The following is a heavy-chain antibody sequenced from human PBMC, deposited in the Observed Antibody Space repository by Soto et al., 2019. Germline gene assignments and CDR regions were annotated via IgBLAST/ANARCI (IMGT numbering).Heavy chain of an antibody. CDR3: AKWHTYYYDSRGFSGFDC. CDR2: MSGGGETT. Sequence: GGSLRLSCAASGLTFSRYAMTWVRQAPGKGLEWVSAMSGGGETTYYADSVKGRFTISRDNSRNTLYLQMNSLRAEDTAAYYCAKWHTYYYDSRGFSGFDCWGRGTLVTVSS. J-gene: IGHJ4*02. V-gene: IGHV3-23*01. CDR1: GLTFSRYA. D-gene: IGHD3-22*01.